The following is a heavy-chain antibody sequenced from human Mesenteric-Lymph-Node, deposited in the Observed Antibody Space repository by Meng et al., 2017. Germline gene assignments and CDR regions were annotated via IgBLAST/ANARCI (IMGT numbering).Heavy chain of an antibody. V-gene: IGHV7-4-1*02. CDR1: GYPFTRYT. D-gene: IGHD2-21*01. CDR2: INTYTGNP. J-gene: IGHJ4*02. Sequence: QVQLVQSGAEVKKPGASVKVSCKASGYPFTRYTMHWVRQAPGQGLEWMGWINTYTGNPTYAQGFTGRFVFSLDTSVTTAYLQISSLKAEDTAVYYCGRDIPGGEADYWGQGTLVTVSS. CDR3: GRDIPGGEADY.